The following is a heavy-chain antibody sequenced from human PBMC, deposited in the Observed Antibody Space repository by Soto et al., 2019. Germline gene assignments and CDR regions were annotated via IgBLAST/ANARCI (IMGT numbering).Heavy chain of an antibody. CDR3: ARRLQWQLRPLDS. Sequence: QEHLMESGGGLVKPGGSLRLSCAGSGFIFSDYYITWIRRAPGKGLEWVSYINTLSSAIYYADSVKGRFTISSDNAKNSVYLQMHSLRAEDTAVYYCARRLQWQLRPLDSWGRGPLVTVSS. V-gene: IGHV3-11*01. CDR1: GFIFSDYY. D-gene: IGHD6-19*01. CDR2: INTLSSAI. J-gene: IGHJ4*02.